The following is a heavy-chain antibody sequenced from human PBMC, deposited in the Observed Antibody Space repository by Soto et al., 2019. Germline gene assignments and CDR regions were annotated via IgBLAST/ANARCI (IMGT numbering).Heavy chain of an antibody. D-gene: IGHD6-13*01. CDR2: IYPGDHET. Sequence: GGSLQISCQCSGYTFSNFWIGWVRQLPGQGLEWMGIIYPGDHETRYSPSFLGKVTISAETSINTAYLQWSSLEASDSAFYFCARSPRSSPYFDFWGQGALVTVSS. CDR1: GYTFSNFW. J-gene: IGHJ4*02. V-gene: IGHV5-51*01. CDR3: ARSPRSSPYFDF.